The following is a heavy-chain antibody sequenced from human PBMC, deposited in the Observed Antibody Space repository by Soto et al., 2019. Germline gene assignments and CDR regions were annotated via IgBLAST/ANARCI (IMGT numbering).Heavy chain of an antibody. V-gene: IGHV4-31*03. CDR2: IYYSGST. D-gene: IGHD3-3*01. CDR1: GGSSNSGWYD. Sequence: SLTLTFSGGSSNSGWYDCSSRRQHPGRGLEWIGYIYYSGSTHYTPYLQSRVTISVDTSKNQFSLKLSSVTAAATAVHYCASSRVLRFLEWTRRDYFDSSAHGTLVTGSS. CDR3: ASSRVLRFLEWTRRDYFDS. J-gene: IGHJ4*01.